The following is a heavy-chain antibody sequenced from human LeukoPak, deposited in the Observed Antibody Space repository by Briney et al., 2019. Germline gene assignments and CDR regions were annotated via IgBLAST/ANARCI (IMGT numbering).Heavy chain of an antibody. J-gene: IGHJ4*02. CDR3: ARPYYYDSSGWYFDH. D-gene: IGHD3-22*01. CDR1: GYSFTNYW. Sequence: ESLKISCKGSGYSFTNYWISWVRQMPGKGLEWMGRIDPSDSYTNYSPSFQGHVTISADKSISTAYLQWSSLKASDTAMYYCARPYYYDSSGWYFDHWGQGTLVTVSS. CDR2: IDPSDSYT. V-gene: IGHV5-10-1*01.